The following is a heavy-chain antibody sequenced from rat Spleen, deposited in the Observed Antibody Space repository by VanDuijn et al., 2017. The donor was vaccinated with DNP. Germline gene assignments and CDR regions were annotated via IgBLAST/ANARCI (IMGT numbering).Heavy chain of an antibody. J-gene: IGHJ4*01. CDR3: TTHYNNYVVGALDA. Sequence: EVQLVESGGGLVQPGGSLKLSCAASGFTFSNYGMAWVRQAPTKGLEGVAIVNFDGSSTSYRDSVKGRFTISRDNAKSTLYLQMDSLRSEDTATYYCTTHYNNYVVGALDAWGQGTSVTVSS. V-gene: IGHV5-29*01. CDR1: GFTFSNYG. CDR2: VNFDGSST. D-gene: IGHD1-10*01.